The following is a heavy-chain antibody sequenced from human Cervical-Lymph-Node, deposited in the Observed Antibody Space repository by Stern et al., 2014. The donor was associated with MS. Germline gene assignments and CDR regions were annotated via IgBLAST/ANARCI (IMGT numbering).Heavy chain of an antibody. D-gene: IGHD5-24*01. CDR3: AARRDGYNYSDY. CDR1: GGSISSGSYY. CDR2: IYTSGST. V-gene: IGHV4-61*02. Sequence: QVQLQESGPGLVKPSQTLSLTCTVSGGSISSGSYYWSWIRQPAGKGLEWIGRIYTSGSTNYNPSLKSRVTISVDPSKNQFALKLSFVTAADTAVYYCAARRDGYNYSDYWGQGTLVTVSS. J-gene: IGHJ4*02.